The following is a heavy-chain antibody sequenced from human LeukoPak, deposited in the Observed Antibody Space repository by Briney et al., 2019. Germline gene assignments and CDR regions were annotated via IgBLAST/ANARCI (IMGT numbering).Heavy chain of an antibody. D-gene: IGHD3-9*01. J-gene: IGHJ4*02. V-gene: IGHV3-49*04. CDR1: GFTFGDYA. CDR3: TRDRDDISY. Sequence: GGSLRLSCTASGFTFGDYAMSWVRQAPGKGLEWVGFIRSKAYGGTTEYAASVKGRFTISRDDSKSIAYLQMNSLKTEDTAVYYCTRDRDDISYWGQGTLVTVSS. CDR2: IRSKAYGGTT.